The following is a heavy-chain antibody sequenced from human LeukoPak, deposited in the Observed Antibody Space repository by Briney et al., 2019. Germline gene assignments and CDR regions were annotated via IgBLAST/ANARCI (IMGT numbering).Heavy chain of an antibody. Sequence: GASVKVSCKASGGTFSSYAISWVRQAPGQGLEWIGGIVPIFGTANYARKSQGRVTITADESTSTAYMELSSLRSGDTAVYYCARVGADFDFWCGYYKRGRWFDPWGQGTLVTGSS. V-gene: IGHV1-69*13. CDR3: ARVGADFDFWCGYYKRGRWFDP. J-gene: IGHJ5*02. CDR1: GGTFSSYA. CDR2: IVPIFGTA. D-gene: IGHD3-3*01.